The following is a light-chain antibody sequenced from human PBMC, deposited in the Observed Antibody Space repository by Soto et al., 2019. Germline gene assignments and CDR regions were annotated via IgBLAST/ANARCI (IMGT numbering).Light chain of an antibody. J-gene: IGLJ3*02. CDR1: SGSVSTSYY. Sequence: QTVVTQEPSFSVSPGRTVTLTCGLSSGSVSTSYYPSWYQQTPGQAPRTLIYSTNTRSSGVPDRFSGSILGNKVALTITGAQADDESDYYCVLYMGSGISGVFGGGTKLTVL. V-gene: IGLV8-61*01. CDR2: STN. CDR3: VLYMGSGISGV.